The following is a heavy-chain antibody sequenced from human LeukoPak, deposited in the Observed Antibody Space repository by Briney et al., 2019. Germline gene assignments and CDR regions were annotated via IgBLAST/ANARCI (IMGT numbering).Heavy chain of an antibody. CDR3: ARGTYFDY. CDR2: TSAYNDKT. CDR1: GYTFTTYG. D-gene: IGHD1-1*01. J-gene: IGHJ4*02. Sequence: GASVKVSCKASGYTFTTYGISWVRQAPGQGLEWMGWTSAYNDKTKYAQKLEGRVTMTTDTSTSTAYMEMRSLRSDDTAVYYCARGTYFDYWGQGTLVTASS. V-gene: IGHV1-18*01.